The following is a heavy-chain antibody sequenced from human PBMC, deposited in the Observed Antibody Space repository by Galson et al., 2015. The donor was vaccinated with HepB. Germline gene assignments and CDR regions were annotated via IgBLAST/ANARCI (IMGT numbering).Heavy chain of an antibody. CDR2: ITDSAGS. D-gene: IGHD3-3*01. CDR1: GFTLSSYA. CDR3: AKDASYDFWGGCIDY. V-gene: IGHV3-23*01. J-gene: IGHJ4*02. Sequence: SLRLSCAASGFTLSSYAMSWVRQAPGKGLEWVSGITDSAGSYADSVKGRFTISRDNSKNTLYLQMNGLRAEDTALYYCAKDASYDFWGGCIDYWGQGTLVTVSS.